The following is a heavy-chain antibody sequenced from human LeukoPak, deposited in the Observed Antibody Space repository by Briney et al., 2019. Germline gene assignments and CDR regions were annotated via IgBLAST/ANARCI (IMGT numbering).Heavy chain of an antibody. J-gene: IGHJ4*02. Sequence: GGSLRLSCAASGFTFSSNGMSWVRQAPGKGLEWVSTISGSGDSTYYSDSVKGRFTISRDNSENTLYLQLNSLRAEDTAVYYCAKGGWGTVLDYWGQGTLVTVSP. CDR3: AKGGWGTVLDY. CDR1: GFTFSSNG. D-gene: IGHD3-16*01. CDR2: ISGSGDST. V-gene: IGHV3-23*01.